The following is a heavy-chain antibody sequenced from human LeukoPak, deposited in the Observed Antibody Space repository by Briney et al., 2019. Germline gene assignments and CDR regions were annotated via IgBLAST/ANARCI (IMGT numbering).Heavy chain of an antibody. V-gene: IGHV3-7*01. J-gene: IGHJ4*02. Sequence: PGGSLRLSCAASGFTVSSNYMSWARQAPGKGLEWVANIKPDGSEKNYVDSVKSRFSISRDNAKNSLYLQLDSLRAEDTAVFYCARGGWYFDYWGQGTLVTVSS. CDR1: GFTVSSNY. CDR2: IKPDGSEK. CDR3: ARGGWYFDY. D-gene: IGHD6-19*01.